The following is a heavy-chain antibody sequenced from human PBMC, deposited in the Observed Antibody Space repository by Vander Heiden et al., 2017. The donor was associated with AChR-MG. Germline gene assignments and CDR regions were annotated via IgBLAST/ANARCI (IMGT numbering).Heavy chain of an antibody. CDR1: GGSFSGYY. V-gene: IGHV4-34*01. CDR2: INHSGST. D-gene: IGHD3-3*01. CDR3: ARARTYYDFWIGYASNWFDP. Sequence: QVQLQQWGAGLLKPSETLSLTCAVYGGSFSGYYWGWIRQPPGKGLEWIGEINHSGSTNYNPSLKSRVTIAVDTSKNQFSLKLSSVTAADTAVYYCARARTYYDFWIGYASNWFDPWVQGTLVTVSS. J-gene: IGHJ5*02.